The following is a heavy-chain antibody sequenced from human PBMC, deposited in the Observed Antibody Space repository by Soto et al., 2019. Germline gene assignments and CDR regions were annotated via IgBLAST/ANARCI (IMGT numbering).Heavy chain of an antibody. CDR1: GFTFDDYA. CDR3: AKDALVQWLVLGETYYFDY. J-gene: IGHJ4*02. CDR2: ISWNSGSI. V-gene: IGHV3-9*01. D-gene: IGHD6-19*01. Sequence: EVQLVESGVGLLQPGRSLRLSCAASGFTFDDYAMHWVLQAPGKGLERVSGISWNSGSIGYADSVKGRFTISRDNAKNSLYLHMNSLRAEDTALYYCAKDALVQWLVLGETYYFDYWGQGTLVTVSS.